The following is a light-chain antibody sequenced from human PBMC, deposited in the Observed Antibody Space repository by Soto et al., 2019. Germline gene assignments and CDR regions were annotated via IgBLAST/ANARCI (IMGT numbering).Light chain of an antibody. CDR1: QSLSSN. CDR2: GAS. Sequence: ELVMTQSPATLSVSPGERATLSCRASQSLSSNLAWYQQKPGQAPRLLVYGASTRATGIPARFSGSGSGTAFTLTISSLQSGDFAVYYWQQYNNWPRTFGQGTKVEIK. J-gene: IGKJ1*01. V-gene: IGKV3-15*01. CDR3: QQYNNWPRT.